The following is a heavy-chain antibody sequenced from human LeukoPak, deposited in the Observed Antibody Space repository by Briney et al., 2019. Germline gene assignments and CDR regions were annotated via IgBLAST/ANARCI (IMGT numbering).Heavy chain of an antibody. CDR3: AKDQYYYDSSGYYTLDAFDI. D-gene: IGHD3-22*01. CDR2: ISGSGGST. CDR1: GFTFSSYA. J-gene: IGHJ3*02. Sequence: GGSLRHSCAASGFTFSSYAMSWVRQAPGKGLEWVSAISGSGGSTYYADSVKGRFTISRDNSKNTLYLQMNSLRAEDTAVYYCAKDQYYYDSSGYYTLDAFDIWGQGTMVTVSS. V-gene: IGHV3-23*01.